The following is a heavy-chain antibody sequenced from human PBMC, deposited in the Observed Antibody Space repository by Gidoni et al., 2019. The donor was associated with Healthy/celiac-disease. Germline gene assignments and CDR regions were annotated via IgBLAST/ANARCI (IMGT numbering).Heavy chain of an antibody. Sequence: QLQLQESGSGLVKPSQTLSLTCAVSGGSISSGGYSWSWIRQPPGKGLEWIGYIYHSGSTYYNPSLKSRVTISVDRSKNQFSLKLSSVTAADTAVYYCASSKRYDFWNAFDIWGQGTMVTVSS. CDR1: GGSISSGGYS. V-gene: IGHV4-30-2*01. D-gene: IGHD3-3*01. J-gene: IGHJ3*02. CDR2: IYHSGST. CDR3: ASSKRYDFWNAFDI.